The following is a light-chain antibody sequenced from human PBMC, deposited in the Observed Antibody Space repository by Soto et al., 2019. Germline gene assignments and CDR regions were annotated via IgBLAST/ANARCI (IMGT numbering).Light chain of an antibody. CDR1: QGIGTD. CDR2: TAS. Sequence: DIQLTQSPSFLSASVGDRVTITCRASQGIGTDLAWYQQKPGEAPKLLIYTASTLQSGVPSKFSGGGSGTEFTLTISSLQTEDFATYYSQRFNNYPITFGQGTRLEIK. CDR3: QRFNNYPIT. V-gene: IGKV1-9*01. J-gene: IGKJ5*01.